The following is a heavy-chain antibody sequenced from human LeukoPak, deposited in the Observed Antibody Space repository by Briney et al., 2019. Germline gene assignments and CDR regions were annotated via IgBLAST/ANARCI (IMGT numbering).Heavy chain of an antibody. CDR2: ISTGGAGT. J-gene: IGHJ4*02. V-gene: IGHV3-23*01. CDR3: AKRGSALRYFDF. D-gene: IGHD3-9*01. CDR1: GFTFSNYA. Sequence: GGSLRLSCAASGFTFSNYAMSWVRQAPGKGLEWVSAISTGGAGTYYADSVKGRFTISRDNSQNTLYLQMNSLRVEDTAIYYCAKRGSALRYFDFWGQGTLVTVSS.